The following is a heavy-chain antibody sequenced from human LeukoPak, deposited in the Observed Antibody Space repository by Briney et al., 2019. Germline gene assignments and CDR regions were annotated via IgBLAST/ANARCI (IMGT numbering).Heavy chain of an antibody. CDR2: MNPNSGNT. V-gene: IGHV1-8*01. D-gene: IGHD3-22*01. CDR1: GYTFTSYD. Sequence: ASVKVSCKASGYTFTSYDINWVRQATGQGLEWMGWMNPNSGNTGYAQKFQGRVTMTRNTSISTAYMELSSLRSEDTAVYYCARGLTYDSSGLSAFDIWGQGIMVTVSS. J-gene: IGHJ3*02. CDR3: ARGLTYDSSGLSAFDI.